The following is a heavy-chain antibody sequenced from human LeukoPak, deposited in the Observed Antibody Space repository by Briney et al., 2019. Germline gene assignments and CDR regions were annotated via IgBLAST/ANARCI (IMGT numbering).Heavy chain of an antibody. CDR3: ARDRGSSSVYYYYYMDV. D-gene: IGHD6-6*01. CDR2: IYYSGST. Sequence: SETLSLTCTVSGGSISSSSYYWGWIRQPPGKGLEWIGGIYYSGSTYYNPSLKSRVTISVDTSKNQFSLKLSSVTAADTAVYYCARDRGSSSVYYYYYMDVWGKGTTVTVSS. V-gene: IGHV4-39*07. CDR1: GGSISSSSYY. J-gene: IGHJ6*03.